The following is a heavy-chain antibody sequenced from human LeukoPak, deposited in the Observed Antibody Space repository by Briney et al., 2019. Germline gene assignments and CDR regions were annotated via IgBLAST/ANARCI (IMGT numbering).Heavy chain of an antibody. CDR1: GFTFSSYA. Sequence: PGGSLRLSCAASGFTFSSYAMSWVRQAPGKGLEWVSAISGSGDSTYYADSVKGRFTISRDNSKNTLCLQMNSLRAEDTAVYYCANSPRDYYGSGSSHTFDSWGQGTLVTVSS. D-gene: IGHD3-10*01. CDR2: ISGSGDST. V-gene: IGHV3-23*01. J-gene: IGHJ4*02. CDR3: ANSPRDYYGSGSSHTFDS.